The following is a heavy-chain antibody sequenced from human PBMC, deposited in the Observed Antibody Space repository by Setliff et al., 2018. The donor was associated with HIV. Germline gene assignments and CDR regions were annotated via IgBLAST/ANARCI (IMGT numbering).Heavy chain of an antibody. V-gene: IGHV4-39*01. CDR2: IYYSGST. J-gene: IGHJ3*02. CDR3: ARRQQLWLLYAFDI. Sequence: LSLTCTVSGGSISTSRYYWGWIRQPPGKGLEWIGSIYYSGSTYYNPSLKSRVTISVDTSKNQFSLKLSSVTAADTAVYYCARRQQLWLLYAFDIWGQGTMVTVSS. D-gene: IGHD5-18*01. CDR1: GGSISTSRYY.